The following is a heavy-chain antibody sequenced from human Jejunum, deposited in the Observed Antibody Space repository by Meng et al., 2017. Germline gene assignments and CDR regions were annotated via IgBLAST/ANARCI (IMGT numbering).Heavy chain of an antibody. CDR3: TTDLEQLTFGSVIDQFGY. D-gene: IGHD3-16*02. J-gene: IGHJ4*01. V-gene: IGHV3-15*01. CDR1: GLSFRDVW. Sequence: GGSLRLSCAVSGLSFRDVWMSWVRQAPGKGLEWVGRVKSKTDGGTTDYAESVRGRFIISRDDSRNTLYLQMNGLKAEDSAVYYCTTDLEQLTFGSVIDQFGYWGQGSLVTVSS. CDR2: VKSKTDGGTT.